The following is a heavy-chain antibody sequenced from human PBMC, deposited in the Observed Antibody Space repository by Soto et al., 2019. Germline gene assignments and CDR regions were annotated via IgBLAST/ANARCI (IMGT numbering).Heavy chain of an antibody. V-gene: IGHV3-21*01. J-gene: IGHJ4*02. D-gene: IGHD4-17*01. CDR3: ARDPAHGAMDY. CDR2: IRGFSPYT. Sequence: EVQLVESGGGLVKPGGSLRLSCISSGFTFRTYTMNWVRQAPGKGLEWVSGIRGFSPYTFYAESVKGRFTISRDNAKNSLFLQMSSLRVEDTAVYYCARDPAHGAMDYWGQGTLVTVSS. CDR1: GFTFRTYT.